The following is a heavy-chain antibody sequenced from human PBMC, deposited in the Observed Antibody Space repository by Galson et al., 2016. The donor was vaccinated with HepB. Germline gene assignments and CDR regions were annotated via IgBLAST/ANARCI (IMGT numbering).Heavy chain of an antibody. Sequence: SVKVSCKVSGYTVTELSMHWVRQAPGKGLEWMGGFDSEDGEKIYALKFQGRVTMTEDTSTDTAYMELSSLRSEDTAVYYCAAGGAAMVFDYWGQGTLVTVSS. D-gene: IGHD5-18*01. CDR1: GYTVTELS. V-gene: IGHV1-24*01. CDR2: FDSEDGEK. J-gene: IGHJ4*02. CDR3: AAGGAAMVFDY.